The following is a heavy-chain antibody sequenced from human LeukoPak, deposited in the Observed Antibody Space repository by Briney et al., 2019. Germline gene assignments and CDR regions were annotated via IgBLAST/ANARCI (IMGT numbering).Heavy chain of an antibody. D-gene: IGHD6-13*01. CDR2: INPSGGST. V-gene: IGHV1-46*01. J-gene: IGHJ4*02. Sequence: ASVKVSCKASGYTFTSYYMHWVRQAPGQGLEWMGIINPSGGSTSYAQKFQGRVTMTRDMSTSTVYMELSSLRSEDTAAYYCARGRGSSWYTEYYFDYWGQGTLVTVSS. CDR3: ARGRGSSWYTEYYFDY. CDR1: GYTFTSYY.